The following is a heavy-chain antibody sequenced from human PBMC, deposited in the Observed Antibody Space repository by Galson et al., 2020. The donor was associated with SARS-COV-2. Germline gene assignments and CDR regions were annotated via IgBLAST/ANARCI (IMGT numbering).Heavy chain of an antibody. CDR1: GYSVSTTNY. CDR3: ARQGVNMIVLVTVPGWYFDR. V-gene: IGHV4-38-2*02. D-gene: IGHD3-22*01. CDR2: VYPIGTT. J-gene: IGHJ2*01. Sequence: SDTLSLTCTVSGYSVSTTNYWGWVRQPPGRGLEWIGSVYPIGTTYYNPSLKSRVTISVDTSQNQFSLRLDSVTAAATALDYCARQGVNMIVLVTVPGWYFDRWGRGTLVTVSS.